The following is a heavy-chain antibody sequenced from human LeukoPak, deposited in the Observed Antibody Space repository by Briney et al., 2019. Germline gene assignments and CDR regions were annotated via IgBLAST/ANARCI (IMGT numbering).Heavy chain of an antibody. CDR2: IYYSGNT. J-gene: IGHJ4*02. CDR1: GASIRSGGYS. CDR3: ARGMAIDDGDY. D-gene: IGHD5-24*01. Sequence: SQTLSLTCSVSGASIRSGGYSWNWIRQPPGKGLERIGYIYYSGNTDYNPSLNRRATISLDTSNNQFSLNLKSVTAADTAVYYCARGMAIDDGDYWGQGTLVTVSS. V-gene: IGHV4-30-4*07.